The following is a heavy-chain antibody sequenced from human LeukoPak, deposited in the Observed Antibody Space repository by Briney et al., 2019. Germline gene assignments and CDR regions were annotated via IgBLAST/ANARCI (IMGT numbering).Heavy chain of an antibody. CDR2: MNPNSGNT. CDR1: GYTFTSYD. Sequence: ASVKVSCRASGYTFTSYDINWVRQATGQGLEWMGWMNPNSGNTGYAQKFQGRVTITRNTSISTAYMELSSLRSEDTAVYYCVRERGYDSCGYCLFGYWGQGTLVTVSS. D-gene: IGHD3-22*01. J-gene: IGHJ4*02. V-gene: IGHV1-8*03. CDR3: VRERGYDSCGYCLFGY.